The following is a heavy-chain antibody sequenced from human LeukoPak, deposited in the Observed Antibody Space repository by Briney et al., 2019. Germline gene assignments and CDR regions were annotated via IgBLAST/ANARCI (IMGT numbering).Heavy chain of an antibody. CDR3: ARQDYVSSYFDP. D-gene: IGHD4-17*01. Sequence: SETLSLTCTVSRDSISRGSYYWGWIRQPPGKGLEWIGTIYYSGSTYYNPSLKSRVTISVDTAKNYFSLSLRSVTAADMALYYCARQDYVSSYFDPWGQGTLVTVSS. V-gene: IGHV4-39*01. CDR1: RDSISRGSYY. CDR2: IYYSGST. J-gene: IGHJ5*02.